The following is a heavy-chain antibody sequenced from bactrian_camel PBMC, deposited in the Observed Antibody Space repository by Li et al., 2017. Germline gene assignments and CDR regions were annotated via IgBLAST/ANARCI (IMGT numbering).Heavy chain of an antibody. D-gene: IGHD1*01. J-gene: IGHJ4*01. Sequence: HVQLVESGGGSVQAGETLRLSCTAAGFTFDDSDVRWFREASGVECELVSSISSDGTTYYADSVKGRFTISQDRPKNVVYLEMNNLKPEDTGEYFCALDGGEPLIRHIAHAPCWGQGTQVTV. CDR1: GFTFDDSD. V-gene: IGHV3S63*01. CDR2: ISSDGTT. CDR3: ALDGGEPLIRHIAHAPC.